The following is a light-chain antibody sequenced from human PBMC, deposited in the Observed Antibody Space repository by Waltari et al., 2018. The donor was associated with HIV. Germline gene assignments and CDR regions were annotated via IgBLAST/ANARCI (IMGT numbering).Light chain of an antibody. CDR3: SAWDSSLSVWV. V-gene: IGLV10-54*01. CDR2: RNN. CDR1: SNNVGNQG. J-gene: IGLJ3*02. Sequence: QAGLTQPPSVTKGLRQTATLTYTGNSNNVGNQGAACLQQHKGHPPKLLSSRNNNRPSGISEGLSASRSGNTASLTFTGLQPEDEADYYCSAWDSSLSVWVFGGGTKLTVL.